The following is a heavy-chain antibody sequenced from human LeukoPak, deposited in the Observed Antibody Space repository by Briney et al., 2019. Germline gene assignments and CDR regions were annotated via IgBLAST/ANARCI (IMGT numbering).Heavy chain of an antibody. CDR2: IYYCGST. J-gene: IGHJ4*02. CDR1: GLSMRRYH. D-gene: IGHD5-18*01. Sequence: SETLSLICTVWGLSMRRYHWSWLRDPRGKAREGFGYIYYCGSTQYTPSLKSRVTISVDTSKNVLSLKQSSATAADTAVYYWANGLRYGYVVYWGQGNLVTVSS. CDR3: ANGLRYGYVVY. V-gene: IGHV4-59*13.